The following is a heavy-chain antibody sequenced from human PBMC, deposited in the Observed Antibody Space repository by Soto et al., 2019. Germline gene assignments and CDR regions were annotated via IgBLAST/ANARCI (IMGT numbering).Heavy chain of an antibody. CDR2: ISGSGGST. J-gene: IGHJ4*02. Sequence: GGSLRLSCAASGFTFSSYAMSWVRQAPGKGLEWVSAISGSGGSTYYADSVKGRFTISRDNSKNTLYLQMNSLRAEDTAVYYCAKDLEPYDYIWGSYRSYYFDYWGQGTLVTVSS. CDR1: GFTFSSYA. D-gene: IGHD3-16*02. CDR3: AKDLEPYDYIWGSYRSYYFDY. V-gene: IGHV3-23*01.